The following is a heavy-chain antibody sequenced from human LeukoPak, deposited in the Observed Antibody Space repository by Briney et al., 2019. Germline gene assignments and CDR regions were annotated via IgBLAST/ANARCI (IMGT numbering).Heavy chain of an antibody. Sequence: SETLSLTCTVSGGSISSYYWSWIRQPPGKGLEYIGYIYYSGSTNYNPSLKSRLTISVDTSKNQFSLKLSSVTAADTAVYYCARDLLLSSVFDPWGQGTLVTVSS. J-gene: IGHJ5*02. V-gene: IGHV4-59*12. CDR2: IYYSGST. CDR3: ARDLLLSSVFDP. D-gene: IGHD3-10*01. CDR1: GGSISSYY.